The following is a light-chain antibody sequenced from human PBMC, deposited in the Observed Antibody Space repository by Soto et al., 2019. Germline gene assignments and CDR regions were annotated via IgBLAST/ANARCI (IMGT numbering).Light chain of an antibody. CDR2: GAS. J-gene: IGKJ1*01. V-gene: IGKV3-20*01. CDR3: QQYGSSPRT. CDR1: QSVYRSY. Sequence: EVGLAQSPGTLSLSPGERATLSCRASQSVYRSYLAWYQQKPGQAPRLLIYGASSRATGIPDRFSGSGSGTDFTLAISRLEPEDFAVYYCQQYGSSPRTFGQGTKVEIK.